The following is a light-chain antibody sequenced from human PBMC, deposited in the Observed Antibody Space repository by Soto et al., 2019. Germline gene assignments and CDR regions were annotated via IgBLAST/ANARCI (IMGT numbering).Light chain of an antibody. J-gene: IGLJ2*01. CDR1: NSNIGSDA. CDR2: SNN. CDR3: ATWDDSLNGPA. Sequence: QSVLTQPPAASGTPGQRVTISCSGSNSNIGSDAVNWYQHLPGTAPKLLIDSNNQRPSGVPDRFSGSKSGTSASLAISGLQSEDEADYYCATWDDSLNGPAFGGGTKLTVL. V-gene: IGLV1-44*01.